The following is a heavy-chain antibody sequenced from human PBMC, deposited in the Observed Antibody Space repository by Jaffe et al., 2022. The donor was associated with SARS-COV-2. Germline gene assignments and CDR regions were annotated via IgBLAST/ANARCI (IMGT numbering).Heavy chain of an antibody. CDR2: INGGGDST. J-gene: IGHJ5*02. Sequence: EVQLVESGGGLVQPGGSLRLSCAASGFTFSNYAMNWVRQAPGKGLEWVSTINGGGDSTYYADSVKGRFTISRDNSKNTLYLQMNSLRAEDTAVYYCAKGVLWFGEFFNWFDPWGQGTLVTVSS. D-gene: IGHD3-10*01. CDR1: GFTFSNYA. V-gene: IGHV3-23*04. CDR3: AKGVLWFGEFFNWFDP.